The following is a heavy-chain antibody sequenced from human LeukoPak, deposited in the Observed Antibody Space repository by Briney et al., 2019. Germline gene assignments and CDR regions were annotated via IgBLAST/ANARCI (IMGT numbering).Heavy chain of an antibody. CDR2: IRYDGSNK. V-gene: IGHV3-30*02. CDR3: ARGQHRVDYSNDCLDI. Sequence: GGSLRLSCAASGFTFSSYGIYWVRQAPGKGLQWVAFIRYDGSNKYYADSVKGRFTISRDNSKNTLYLQMNSLRAEDTAVYYCARGQHRVDYSNDCLDIWGQGTMVTVSS. J-gene: IGHJ3*02. CDR1: GFTFSSYG. D-gene: IGHD2-21*01.